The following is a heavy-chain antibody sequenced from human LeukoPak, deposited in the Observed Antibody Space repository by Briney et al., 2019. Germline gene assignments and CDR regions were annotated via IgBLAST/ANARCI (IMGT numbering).Heavy chain of an antibody. J-gene: IGHJ4*02. D-gene: IGHD4-11*01. CDR2: INSDGSST. V-gene: IGHV3-74*01. CDR1: GFTFSSYW. CDR3: TTYSNYADFDY. Sequence: GGSLRLSCAASGFTFSSYWMHWVRQAPGKGLVWVSRINSDGSSTSYADSVKGRFTISRDNAKNTAYLQMNSLKTEDTAVYYCTTYSNYADFDYWGQGTLVTVSS.